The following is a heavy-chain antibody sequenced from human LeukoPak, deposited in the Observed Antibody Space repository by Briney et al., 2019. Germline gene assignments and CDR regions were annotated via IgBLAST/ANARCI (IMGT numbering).Heavy chain of an antibody. J-gene: IGHJ4*02. CDR2: ISWNSGSI. V-gene: IGHV3-9*01. CDR3: ARHRGISTRDFED. D-gene: IGHD3-16*01. CDR1: GFTFDDYA. Sequence: QPGRSLRLSCAASGFTFDDYAMHWVRQAPGKGLEWVSGISWNSGSIGYADSVKGRFTISRDNSKNTLYLQMNSLRAEDTAVYYCARHRGISTRDFEDWGQGTMVTVSS.